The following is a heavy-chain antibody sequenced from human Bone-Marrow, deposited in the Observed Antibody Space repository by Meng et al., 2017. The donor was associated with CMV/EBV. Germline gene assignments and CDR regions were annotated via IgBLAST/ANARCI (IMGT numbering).Heavy chain of an antibody. CDR2: IYSGASST. V-gene: IGHV3-23*03. Sequence: GESLKISCAASGFTFDGYAMNWVRQAPGKGLEWVSAIYSGASSTYYADSVKGRFTISRDNSKNSLFLQMNSLRAEDTALYYCAKGFCSSTSCYFYYWGQGTLVTVSS. J-gene: IGHJ4*02. CDR3: AKGFCSSTSCYFYY. D-gene: IGHD2-2*01. CDR1: GFTFDGYA.